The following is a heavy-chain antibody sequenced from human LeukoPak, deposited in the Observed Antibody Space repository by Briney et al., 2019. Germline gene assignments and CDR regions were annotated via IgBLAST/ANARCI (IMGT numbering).Heavy chain of an antibody. CDR3: ASLSVATHYDSSLGGAFDI. V-gene: IGHV4-59*12. Sequence: SETLSLTCTVSGDSISSYYWSWIRQPPGKGLKWIGYSYYSGTTNYNPSLKSRVTISVDTSKNQFSLKLSSVTAADTAVYYCASLSVATHYDSSLGGAFDIWGQGTMVTVSS. D-gene: IGHD3-22*01. CDR2: SYYSGTT. CDR1: GDSISSYY. J-gene: IGHJ3*02.